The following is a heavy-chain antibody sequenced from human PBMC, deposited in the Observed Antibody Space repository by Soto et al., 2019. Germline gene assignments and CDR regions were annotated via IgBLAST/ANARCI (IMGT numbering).Heavy chain of an antibody. CDR1: GFSYNSHG. CDR2: INLSVATT. J-gene: IGHJ5*01. V-gene: IGHV3-23*01. CDR3: ANFACIGTTCNFDS. Sequence: EVQLLESGGTLVQPGGTLRLSCTASGFSYNSHGMSWVRQAAGKGLEWVSTINLSVATTYYADSVKGRFTISRDTSQITLYLQVNILRAEDTAVYYCANFACIGTTCNFDSWGLVTLVTVSS. D-gene: IGHD1-1*01.